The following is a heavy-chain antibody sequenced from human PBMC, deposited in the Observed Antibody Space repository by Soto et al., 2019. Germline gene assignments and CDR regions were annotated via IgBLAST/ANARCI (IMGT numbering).Heavy chain of an antibody. CDR2: IIPALDSP. Sequence: QVPLVQSGAEVQKPGSSVKVSCKAAGGTFNSYAIFWVRQAPGQGLEWMGGIIPALDSPHYAQSFQGRLTLSADMSTSTAHMDLSSPRSDDTAVYYCARGGAGYLDLWGQGTLVTVSS. CDR3: ARGGAGYLDL. V-gene: IGHV1-69*06. CDR1: GGTFNSYA. D-gene: IGHD1-26*01. J-gene: IGHJ4*02.